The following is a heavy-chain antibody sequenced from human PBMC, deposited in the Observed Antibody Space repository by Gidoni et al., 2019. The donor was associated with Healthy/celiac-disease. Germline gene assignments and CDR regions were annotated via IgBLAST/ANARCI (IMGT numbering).Heavy chain of an antibody. J-gene: IGHJ6*02. Sequence: QVQLVESGGGVVQPGRSLRLSCAASGFPFSSYAMHWVRQAPGKGLEWVAVISYDGSNKYYADSVKGRFTISRDNSKNTLYLQMNSLRAEDTAVYYCARDLGHTTRFDYYYGMDVWGQGTTVTVSS. CDR2: ISYDGSNK. D-gene: IGHD1-26*01. V-gene: IGHV3-30-3*01. CDR1: GFPFSSYA. CDR3: ARDLGHTTRFDYYYGMDV.